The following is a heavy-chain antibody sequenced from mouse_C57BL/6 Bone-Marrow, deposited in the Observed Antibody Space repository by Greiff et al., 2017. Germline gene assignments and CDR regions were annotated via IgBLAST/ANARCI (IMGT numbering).Heavy chain of an antibody. CDR3: ARGGYSYFDV. CDR2: IWSGGST. J-gene: IGHJ1*03. Sequence: VQLQQSGPGLVQPSQSLSITCTVSGFSLTSYGVHWVRQSPGKGLEWLGVIWSGGSTDYNAAFISRLSISKDNSKSQVFFKMNSLQADDAAIYYCARGGYSYFDVWGTGTTVTVST. V-gene: IGHV2-2*01. CDR1: GFSLTSYG.